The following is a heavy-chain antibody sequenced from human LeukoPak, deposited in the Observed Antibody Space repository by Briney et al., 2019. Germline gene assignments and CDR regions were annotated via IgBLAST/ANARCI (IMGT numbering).Heavy chain of an antibody. CDR2: IYYSGST. J-gene: IGHJ4*02. D-gene: IGHD5-24*01. CDR3: ARHVEMATIYFDY. V-gene: IGHV4-39*01. Sequence: PSETLSLTCTVSGGSISSSSYYWGWIRQPPGKGLEWIGSIYYSGSTYYNPSLKSRLTISVDTSKNQFSLKLSSVTAADTAVYYYARHVEMATIYFDYWGQGTLVTVSS. CDR1: GGSISSSSYY.